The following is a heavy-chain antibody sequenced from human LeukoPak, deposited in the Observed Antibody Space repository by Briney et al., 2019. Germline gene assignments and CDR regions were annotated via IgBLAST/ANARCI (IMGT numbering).Heavy chain of an antibody. CDR2: INPNSDVT. D-gene: IGHD3-10*01. J-gene: IGHJ4*02. Sequence: ASVKVSRKASGYTFTSYGISWVRQAPGQGLEWMGSINPNSDVTNYAQNFQGRVTMTRDTFIRTAYMELSRLTSDDTAVYYCARGRSFGELGVYWGQGTLLTVSS. CDR3: ARGRSFGELGVY. V-gene: IGHV1-2*02. CDR1: GYTFTSYG.